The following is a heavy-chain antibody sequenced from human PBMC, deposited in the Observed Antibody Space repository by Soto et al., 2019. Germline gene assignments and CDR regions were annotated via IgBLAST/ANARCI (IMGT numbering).Heavy chain of an antibody. V-gene: IGHV1-69*13. CDR2: IIPISGTT. D-gene: IGHD2-15*01. CDR3: ARGYCSGGNCYSGMDV. CDR1: GGTFSTHA. J-gene: IGHJ6*02. Sequence: SVKVSCKASGGTFSTHAIIWVRQAPGHGLEWMGGIIPISGTTYYTQKFQGRVTITADEPTSTAFMELSSLKSEDTTVFYCARGYCSGGNCYSGMDVWGQGTMVTVSS.